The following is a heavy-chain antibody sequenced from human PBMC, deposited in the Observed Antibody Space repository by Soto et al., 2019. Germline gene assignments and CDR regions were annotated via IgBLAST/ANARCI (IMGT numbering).Heavy chain of an antibody. CDR2: INPSVGST. J-gene: IGHJ4*02. CDR3: TREEGTTFDY. D-gene: IGHD1-1*01. Sequence: GASVKVSCKASGYTFTTYCMHWVRQAPGQGLEWMGIINPSVGSTGYAQKFQGRVTMTRDTSTSTVYMELSSLRSEDTAVYYCTREEGTTFDYWGQGTLVTVSS. V-gene: IGHV1-46*01. CDR1: GYTFTTYC.